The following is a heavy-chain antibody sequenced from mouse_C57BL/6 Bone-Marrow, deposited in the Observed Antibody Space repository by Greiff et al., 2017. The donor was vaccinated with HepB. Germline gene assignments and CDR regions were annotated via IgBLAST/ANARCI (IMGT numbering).Heavy chain of an antibody. J-gene: IGHJ1*03. Sequence: EVQVVESGGGLVKPGGSLKLSCAASGFTFSSYTMSWVRQTPEKRLEWVATISGGGGNTYYPDSVKGRFTISRDNAKNTLYLQMSSLRSEDTALYYCASLLYFDVWGTGTTVTVSS. CDR1: GFTFSSYT. CDR2: ISGGGGNT. CDR3: ASLLYFDV. V-gene: IGHV5-9*01.